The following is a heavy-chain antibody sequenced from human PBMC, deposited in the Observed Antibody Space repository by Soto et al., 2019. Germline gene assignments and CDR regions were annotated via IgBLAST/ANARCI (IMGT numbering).Heavy chain of an antibody. J-gene: IGHJ5*02. CDR1: GFTFSSYS. D-gene: IGHD3-3*01. Sequence: GGSLRLSCAASGFTFSSYSMNWVRQAPGKGLEWVSSISSSSSYIYYADSVEGRFTISRDNAKNSLYLQMNSLRAEDTAVYYCARNYEPNWFDPWGQGTLVTVSS. V-gene: IGHV3-21*01. CDR3: ARNYEPNWFDP. CDR2: ISSSSSYI.